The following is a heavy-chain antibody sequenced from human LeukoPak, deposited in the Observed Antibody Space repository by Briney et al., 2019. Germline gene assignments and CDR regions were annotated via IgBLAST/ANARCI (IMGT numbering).Heavy chain of an antibody. CDR2: ISYDGSNK. J-gene: IGHJ4*02. CDR1: GVTFSNAW. Sequence: GGSLRLSCAASGVTFSNAWISWVRQAPGKGLEWVAVISYDGSNKYYADSVKGRFTISRDNSKNTLYLQMNSLRAEDTAVYYCARDRERIAAAGKGGYWGQGTLVTVSS. V-gene: IGHV3-30-3*01. CDR3: ARDRERIAAAGKGGY. D-gene: IGHD6-13*01.